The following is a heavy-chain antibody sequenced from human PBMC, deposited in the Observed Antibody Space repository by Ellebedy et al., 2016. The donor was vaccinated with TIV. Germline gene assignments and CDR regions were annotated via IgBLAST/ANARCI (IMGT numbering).Heavy chain of an antibody. D-gene: IGHD4-11*01. CDR1: GFTFSSYA. J-gene: IGHJ4*02. CDR2: ISYDGSNK. Sequence: GGSLRLSXAASGFTFSSYAMHWVRQVPGKGLEWVAVISYDGSNKYYADSVKGRFTISRDNPKNTVHLQMNSLRAEDTAVYYCASRSETRDFDYWGQGALVTVSS. V-gene: IGHV3-30-3*01. CDR3: ASRSETRDFDY.